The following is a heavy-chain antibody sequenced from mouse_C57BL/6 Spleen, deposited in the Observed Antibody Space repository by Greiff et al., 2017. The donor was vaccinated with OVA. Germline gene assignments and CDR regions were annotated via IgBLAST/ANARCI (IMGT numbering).Heavy chain of an antibody. CDR3: ARHDGYYGYFDV. D-gene: IGHD2-3*01. CDR1: GFSLTSYG. Sequence: VHLVESGPGLVAPSPSLSITCTVSGFSLTSYGVHWVRQPPGKGLEWLVVIWSDGSTTYNSALKSRLSISKDNSKIQVFLKMNSLQTDDTAMYYCARHDGYYGYFDVWGTGTTVTVSS. J-gene: IGHJ1*03. CDR2: IWSDGST. V-gene: IGHV2-6-1*01.